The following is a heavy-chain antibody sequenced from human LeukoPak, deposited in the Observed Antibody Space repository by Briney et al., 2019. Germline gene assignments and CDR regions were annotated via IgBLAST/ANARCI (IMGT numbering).Heavy chain of an antibody. D-gene: IGHD6-19*01. Sequence: GGSLRLSCAASGFTFSSYEMNWVRQAPGKGLEWVSYISGSSSTIYYADSVRGRFTISRDNAKNSLYLQMNSLRAEDTGVYYCVISSGWKGGYYFDFWGQGTLVTVSA. CDR1: GFTFSSYE. CDR2: ISGSSSTI. V-gene: IGHV3-48*03. CDR3: VISSGWKGGYYFDF. J-gene: IGHJ4*02.